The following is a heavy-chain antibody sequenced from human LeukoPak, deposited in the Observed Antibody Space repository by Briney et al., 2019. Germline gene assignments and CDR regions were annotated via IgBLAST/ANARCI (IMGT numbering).Heavy chain of an antibody. Sequence: GSLRLSCAASGFTFSSYGMHWVRQAPGKGLEWVAVISYDGSNKYYADSVKGRFTISRDNSKNTLYLQMNSLRAEDTAVYYCVRDFRSADYWGQGTLVTVSS. J-gene: IGHJ4*02. V-gene: IGHV3-30*03. CDR3: VRDFRSADY. CDR1: GFTFSSYG. CDR2: ISYDGSNK.